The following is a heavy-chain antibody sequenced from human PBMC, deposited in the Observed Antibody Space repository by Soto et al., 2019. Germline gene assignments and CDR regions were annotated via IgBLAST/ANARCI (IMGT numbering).Heavy chain of an antibody. D-gene: IGHD2-2*02. V-gene: IGHV1-2*02. Sequence: ASVKVSCKASGYTFSGYYIHWLRQAPGQGLEWMGWINPNSGGTNYAQKFQGRVTVTRDTPTSTAYMELSRLTSDDTAVYYCARSLTEGYCTITGCYTRPLYGMDVWGQGTTVTDSS. CDR1: GYTFSGYY. CDR2: INPNSGGT. J-gene: IGHJ6*02. CDR3: ARSLTEGYCTITGCYTRPLYGMDV.